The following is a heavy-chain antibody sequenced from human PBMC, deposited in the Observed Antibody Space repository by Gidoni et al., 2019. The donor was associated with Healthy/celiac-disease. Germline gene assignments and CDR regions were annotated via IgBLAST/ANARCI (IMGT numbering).Heavy chain of an antibody. V-gene: IGHV3-23*01. CDR2: ISGSGGST. D-gene: IGHD3-10*01. CDR1: GFTFSSYA. CDR3: ANTMVRGVTPFDY. J-gene: IGHJ4*02. Sequence: GGSLRLSCAASGFTFSSYAMSWVRQAPGKGLEWVSAISGSGGSTYYADSVKGRFTISRDNSKNTLYLQMNSLRAEDTAVYYCANTMVRGVTPFDYWGQGTLVTVSS.